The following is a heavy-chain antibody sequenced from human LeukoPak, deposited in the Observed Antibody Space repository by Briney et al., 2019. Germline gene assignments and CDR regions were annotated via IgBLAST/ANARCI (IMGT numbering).Heavy chain of an antibody. J-gene: IGHJ6*03. CDR3: ARDRSSGWFSYMDV. Sequence: SGGSLRLSCGASGFTVSSNYMSWVRQAPGKGLEWISVIYSDGRTYYADSVKGRFTISRDISKNTLYLQMNSLRAGDAAVYYCARDRSSGWFSYMDVWGKGTTVTVSS. V-gene: IGHV3-53*01. CDR2: IYSDGRT. CDR1: GFTVSSNY. D-gene: IGHD6-19*01.